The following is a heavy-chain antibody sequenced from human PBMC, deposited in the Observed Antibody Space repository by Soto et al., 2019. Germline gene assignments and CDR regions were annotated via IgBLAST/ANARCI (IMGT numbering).Heavy chain of an antibody. V-gene: IGHV3-23*01. J-gene: IGHJ6*02. CDR1: GFAFSTYA. Sequence: PGGSLRLSCAASGFAFSTYAMTWVRQAPGKGLEWVSVISGSGGSSYYAASVKGRFTISRDNSKNTLFLQMNGLRAEDTAVYYCAKVTKRAATGRYEYYKYEMDVWGQGTTVTVSS. CDR2: ISGSGGSS. CDR3: AKVTKRAATGRYEYYKYEMDV. D-gene: IGHD6-13*01.